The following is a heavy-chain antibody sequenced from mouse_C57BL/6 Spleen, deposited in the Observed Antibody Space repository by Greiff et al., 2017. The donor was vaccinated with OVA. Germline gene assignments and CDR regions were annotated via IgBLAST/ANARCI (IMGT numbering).Heavy chain of an antibody. Sequence: EVQLQQSGPELVKPGASVKMSCKASGYTFTDYNMHWVKQSHGKSLEWIGYINPNNGGTSYNQKFKGKATLTVNKSSSTAYMELRSLTSEDSAVYYCAPFYYGNSGFAHWGQGTLVTVSA. CDR2: INPNNGGT. CDR1: GYTFTDYN. J-gene: IGHJ3*01. D-gene: IGHD2-1*01. V-gene: IGHV1-22*01. CDR3: APFYYGNSGFAH.